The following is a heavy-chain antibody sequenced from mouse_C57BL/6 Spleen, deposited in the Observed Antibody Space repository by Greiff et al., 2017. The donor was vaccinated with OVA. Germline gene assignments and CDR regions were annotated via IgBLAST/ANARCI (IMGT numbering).Heavy chain of an antibody. J-gene: IGHJ2*01. V-gene: IGHV2-6-1*01. CDR3: ARHGGPLGYFDD. CDR2: IWSDGST. D-gene: IGHD1-1*02. CDR1: GFSLTSYG. Sequence: QVQLKESGPGLVAPSQSLSITCTVSGFSLTSYGVHWVRQPPGKGLEWLVVIWSDGSTTYNSALKSRLSISKDNSKSQVFLKMNSLQTDDTAMYDCARHGGPLGYFDDWGKGTTLTVSS.